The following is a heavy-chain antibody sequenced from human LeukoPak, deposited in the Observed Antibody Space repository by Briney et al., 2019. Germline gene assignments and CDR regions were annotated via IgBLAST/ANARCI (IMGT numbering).Heavy chain of an antibody. D-gene: IGHD5-24*01. J-gene: IGHJ4*02. CDR2: ICYSGST. Sequence: SETLSLTCTVSGDSISSNSYCWGWIRQPPGKGLEWIGTICYSGSTYYNPSLKSRVTISGDTSKNQFSLKLSSVTAADTAVYYCASVYVGYNPSPFDYWGQGTLVTVSS. CDR3: ASVYVGYNPSPFDY. V-gene: IGHV4-39*01. CDR1: GDSISSNSYC.